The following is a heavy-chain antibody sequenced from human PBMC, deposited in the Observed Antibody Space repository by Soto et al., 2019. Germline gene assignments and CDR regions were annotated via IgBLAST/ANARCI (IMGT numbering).Heavy chain of an antibody. Sequence: QVQLVQSGAEVKKPGASVRVSCKASGYTFTSYYIHWVRQAPGQGLEWMAIVNPTGGSTNYAQKFQGRDTVTFDTPTSTVFMELNSLRYEDTAVYYCARHLAAGDSWGQGTLVTVSS. J-gene: IGHJ4*02. CDR2: VNPTGGST. D-gene: IGHD6-25*01. V-gene: IGHV1-46*03. CDR3: ARHLAAGDS. CDR1: GYTFTSYY.